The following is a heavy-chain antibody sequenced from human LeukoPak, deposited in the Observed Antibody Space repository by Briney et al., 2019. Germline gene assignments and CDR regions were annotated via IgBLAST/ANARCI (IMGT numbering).Heavy chain of an antibody. V-gene: IGHV3-74*01. J-gene: IGHJ6*02. Sequence: GESLRLSCAASGFTFSSYWMDWVRQAPGKGLVWVSRINSDGSSTSYADSVKGRFTISRDKAKNTLYLQMNSLRAEDTAVYYCARGDYGSGSYHSGYGMDVWGQRTTVTVSS. CDR1: GFTFSSYW. CDR2: INSDGSST. CDR3: ARGDYGSGSYHSGYGMDV. D-gene: IGHD3-16*02.